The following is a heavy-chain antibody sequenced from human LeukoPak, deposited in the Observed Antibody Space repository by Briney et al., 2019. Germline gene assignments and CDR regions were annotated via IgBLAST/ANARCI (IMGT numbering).Heavy chain of an antibody. CDR2: IRSKACGGTT. D-gene: IGHD6-13*01. Sequence: AGGSLRLSCTTSGFTFGDYAMSWVRQAPGKGLEWVGFIRSKACGGTTEYAASVKGRFTISRDDSKSIAYLQMNSLKTEDTAVYYCTIIQIAAAGTFDYWGQGTLVTVSS. CDR1: GFTFGDYA. V-gene: IGHV3-49*04. CDR3: TIIQIAAAGTFDY. J-gene: IGHJ4*02.